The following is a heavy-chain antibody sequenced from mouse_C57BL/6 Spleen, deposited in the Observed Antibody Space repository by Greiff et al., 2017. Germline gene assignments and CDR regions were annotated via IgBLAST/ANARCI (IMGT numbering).Heavy chain of an antibody. D-gene: IGHD1-1*01. Sequence: VQLQQSWAELVMPGASVKLSCKASGYTFTSYWMHWVKQRPGQGLEWIGEIDPSDSYTNYNQKFKGKSTLTVDKSSSTAYMQLSSLTSEDSAVYYCARGGSTTVVEDYWGQGTTLTVSS. J-gene: IGHJ2*01. CDR3: ARGGSTTVVEDY. V-gene: IGHV1-69*01. CDR1: GYTFTSYW. CDR2: IDPSDSYT.